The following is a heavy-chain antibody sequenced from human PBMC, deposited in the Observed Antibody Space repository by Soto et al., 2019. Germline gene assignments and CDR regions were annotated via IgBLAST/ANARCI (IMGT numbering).Heavy chain of an antibody. J-gene: IGHJ4*02. Sequence: GGSLRLSCAASGFTFSSYAMGWVRQGPGKGLEWVAVVSIGGSTHYADSVRGRFTISRDNSKSTLSLQMNSLTAEDTAVYFCAKRRGAGGHFDYWGQGALVTVSS. CDR2: VSIGGST. CDR1: GFTFSSYA. V-gene: IGHV3-23*01. D-gene: IGHD2-15*01. CDR3: AKRRGAGGHFDY.